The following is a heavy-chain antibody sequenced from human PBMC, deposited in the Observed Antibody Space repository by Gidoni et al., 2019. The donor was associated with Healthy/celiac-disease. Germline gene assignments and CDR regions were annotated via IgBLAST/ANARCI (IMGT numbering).Heavy chain of an antibody. Sequence: QVQLQQWGAGLLKPSETLSLTCAVYGGSFSGYYWSWIRQPPGKGLEWIGEINHSGSTNYNPSLKSRVTISVDTSKNQFSLKLSSVTAADTAVYYCARGITIFGVVIYNWFDPWGQGTLVTVSS. V-gene: IGHV4-34*01. D-gene: IGHD3-3*01. CDR3: ARGITIFGVVIYNWFDP. CDR2: INHSGST. J-gene: IGHJ5*02. CDR1: GGSFSGYY.